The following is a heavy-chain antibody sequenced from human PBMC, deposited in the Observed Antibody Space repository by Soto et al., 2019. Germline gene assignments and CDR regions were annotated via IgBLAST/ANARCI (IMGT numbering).Heavy chain of an antibody. V-gene: IGHV3-23*01. D-gene: IGHD3-3*01. Sequence: EVQLLESGGGLVQPGGSLRLSCAASGFTFSSYAMSWVRQAPGKGLEWVSAISGSGGSTYYADSVKGRFTISRDNSKNTLYLRMNSLRAEDTAVYYCAKGTYDFWSGYYDPWGQGTLVTVSS. J-gene: IGHJ5*02. CDR2: ISGSGGST. CDR1: GFTFSSYA. CDR3: AKGTYDFWSGYYDP.